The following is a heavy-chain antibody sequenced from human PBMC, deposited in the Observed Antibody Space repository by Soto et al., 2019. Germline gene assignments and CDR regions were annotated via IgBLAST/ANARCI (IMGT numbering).Heavy chain of an antibody. J-gene: IGHJ4*02. Sequence: QVQLVQSGAEVKKPGASVKVSCTASGGTFSSYAISWVRQAPGQGLEWMGGIIPIFGTANYAQKFQGRVTITADESTSTAYMELSSLRSEDTAVYYCARVASGLDRYYFDYWGQGTLVTVSS. CDR2: IIPIFGTA. V-gene: IGHV1-69*01. CDR3: ARVASGLDRYYFDY. CDR1: GGTFSSYA. D-gene: IGHD2-15*01.